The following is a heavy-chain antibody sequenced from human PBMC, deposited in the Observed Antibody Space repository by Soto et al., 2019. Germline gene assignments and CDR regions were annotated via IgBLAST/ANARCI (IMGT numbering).Heavy chain of an antibody. CDR3: ARNVGHYGGKVSY. Sequence: QLQLQESGPGLVKPSETLSLTCTVSGGSISSSSYYWGWIRHPPGKGLEWIGSIYYSGSTYYNPSLKSRVTISVDTSRNQCSLKLTPVTAEDTAVYYCARNVGHYGGKVSYWGQGNLVTVPT. V-gene: IGHV4-39*01. J-gene: IGHJ4*02. CDR1: GGSISSSSYY. D-gene: IGHD4-17*01. CDR2: IYYSGST.